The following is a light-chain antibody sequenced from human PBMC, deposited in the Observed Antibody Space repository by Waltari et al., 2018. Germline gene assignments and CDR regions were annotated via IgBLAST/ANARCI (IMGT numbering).Light chain of an antibody. CDR2: ENT. CDR1: SSNLGNNY. J-gene: IGLJ2*01. V-gene: IGLV1-51*01. Sequence: QSVLTQPPSVSAAPGQKVIISCPGTSSNLGNNYVSWYQQLPGTPPKRLIYENTKRPSGVPDRFSGSKSGTSATLGITGLQTGDEAIYYCGAWDSSLSAVFGGGTKLTVV. CDR3: GAWDSSLSAV.